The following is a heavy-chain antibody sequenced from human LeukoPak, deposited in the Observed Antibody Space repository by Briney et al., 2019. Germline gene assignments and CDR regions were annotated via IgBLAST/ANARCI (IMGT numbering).Heavy chain of an antibody. CDR3: ARANRPFHSSGWYKDY. Sequence: PGGSLRLSCAASGFTFSSFAMHWVRQAPGKGLEWVAVIAYDGNSKYLADSVKGRFTISRDNSKNTLHLQMNSLRPEDTAVYYCARANRPFHSSGWYKDYWGQGTLVTVSS. J-gene: IGHJ4*02. D-gene: IGHD6-19*01. CDR2: IAYDGNSK. CDR1: GFTFSSFA. V-gene: IGHV3-30-3*01.